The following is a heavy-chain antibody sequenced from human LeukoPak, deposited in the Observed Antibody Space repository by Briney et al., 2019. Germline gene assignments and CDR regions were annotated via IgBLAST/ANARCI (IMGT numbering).Heavy chain of an antibody. CDR1: GGTFSSYA. CDR2: IIPIFGTA. CDR3: ASNGDYVPTEYFQH. J-gene: IGHJ1*01. V-gene: IGHV1-69*06. D-gene: IGHD4-17*01. Sequence: ASVKVSCKASGGTFSSYAISWVRQAPGQGLEWMGGIIPIFGTANYAQKFQGRVTITADKSTSTAYMELSSLRSEGTAVYYCASNGDYVPTEYFQHWGQGTLVTVSS.